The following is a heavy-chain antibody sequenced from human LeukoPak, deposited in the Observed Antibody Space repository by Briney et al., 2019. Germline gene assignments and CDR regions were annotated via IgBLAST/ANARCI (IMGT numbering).Heavy chain of an antibody. CDR2: IYTSGST. V-gene: IGHV4-4*07. Sequence: PSETLSLTCTVSGGSISSYYLSWIRQPDGKGLEWIGRIYTSGSTNYNPSLKSRVTMSVDTSKNQFSLKLSSVTAADTAVYYSARDLLWFGELLTNWYDPWGQGPLGTVSS. D-gene: IGHD3-10*01. CDR1: GGSISSYY. CDR3: ARDLLWFGELLTNWYDP. J-gene: IGHJ5*02.